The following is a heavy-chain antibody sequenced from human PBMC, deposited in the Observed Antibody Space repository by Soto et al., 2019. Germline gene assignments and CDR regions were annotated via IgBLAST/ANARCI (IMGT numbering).Heavy chain of an antibody. Sequence: ETLSLTCTVSGASMNSYHWSWIRQPAGKGLEWIGHIHSSGSTNYNPSLKSRVTMSVDTSKNQFSLRLMSLTAADTAVYYCARDQGVAAAGITWFEPWGQGSLVTVS. CDR1: GASMNSYH. CDR3: ARDQGVAAAGITWFEP. V-gene: IGHV4-4*07. J-gene: IGHJ5*02. CDR2: IHSSGST. D-gene: IGHD6-13*01.